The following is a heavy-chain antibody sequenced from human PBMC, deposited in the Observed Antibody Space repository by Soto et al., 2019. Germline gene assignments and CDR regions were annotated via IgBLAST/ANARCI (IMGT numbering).Heavy chain of an antibody. CDR1: DGSISSYY. Sequence: SETLSLTCTVSDGSISSYYWSWIRQPPGKGLEWIGYIYYSGSTNYNPSLKSRVTISVDTSKNQFSLKLSSVTAADTAVYYCARLCGGDCYSKAFDIWGQSTMVTVSS. V-gene: IGHV4-59*08. D-gene: IGHD2-21*01. J-gene: IGHJ3*02. CDR3: ARLCGGDCYSKAFDI. CDR2: IYYSGST.